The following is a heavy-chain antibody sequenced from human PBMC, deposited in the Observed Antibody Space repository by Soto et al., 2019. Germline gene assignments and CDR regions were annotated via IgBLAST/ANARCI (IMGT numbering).Heavy chain of an antibody. CDR2: ISSGSSFI. CDR1: GFRFSSYG. Sequence: EVLLVGSGGGPVKPGGSLRLSCTASGFRFSSYGMNWVRQAPGKGLEWVSSISSGSSFIYYADSVKGRFTISRDNAKNSLYLQMNSLRADVTAIYYCTRVLLGGYYGSDFDFWGQGTQVTVSS. J-gene: IGHJ4*02. V-gene: IGHV3-21*01. D-gene: IGHD1-26*01. CDR3: TRVLLGGYYGSDFDF.